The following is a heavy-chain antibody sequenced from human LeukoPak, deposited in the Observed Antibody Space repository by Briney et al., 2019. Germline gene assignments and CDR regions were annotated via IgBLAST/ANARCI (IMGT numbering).Heavy chain of an antibody. CDR1: GLTFGDYA. V-gene: IGHV3-49*04. CDR3: SNSGYDYSQDSLDYFDY. CDR2: IRSKAYGGTT. D-gene: IGHD5-12*01. Sequence: PGGSLTLSCTASGLTFGDYAMRWVRQAPGKGREWVGFIRSKAYGGTTEYAASVKGRFTISRDDSKSIAYLQMSSLKTEDTAVYYCSNSGYDYSQDSLDYFDYWGQGTLVTVSS. J-gene: IGHJ4*02.